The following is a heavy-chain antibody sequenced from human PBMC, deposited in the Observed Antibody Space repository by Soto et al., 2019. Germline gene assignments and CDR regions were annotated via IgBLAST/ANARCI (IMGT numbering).Heavy chain of an antibody. V-gene: IGHV1-18*01. CDR1: GYTFTSYG. CDR3: ARGRYGDY. CDR2: ISAHNDNT. J-gene: IGHJ4*02. Sequence: QVHLVQSGAEVKKPGASMKVSCKCSGYTFTSYGITWVRQAPGQGLEWMGWISAHNDNTDYAQKLQGRVTVTRDTSTSTAYMELRSLRSDDTAVYYCARGRYGDYWGQGALVTVSS. D-gene: IGHD1-1*01.